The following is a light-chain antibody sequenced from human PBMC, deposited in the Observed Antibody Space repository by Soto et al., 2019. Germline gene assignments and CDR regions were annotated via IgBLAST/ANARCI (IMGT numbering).Light chain of an antibody. CDR3: QSYDSSLSGRWV. CDR2: GNS. V-gene: IGLV1-40*01. CDR1: SSNIGAGYD. Sequence: QPVLTQPPSVSGAPGQRVTISCTGSSSNIGAGYDVHWYQQLPGTAPKLLIYGNSNRPSGVPDRFSGSKSGTSASLAITGLQAEDEADYYCQSYDSSLSGRWVFGTGTKVTVL. J-gene: IGLJ1*01.